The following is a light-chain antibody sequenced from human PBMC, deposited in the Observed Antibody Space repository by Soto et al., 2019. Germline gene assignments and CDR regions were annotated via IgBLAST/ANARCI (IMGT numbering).Light chain of an antibody. CDR3: QQVESYPST. CDR2: DAS. V-gene: IGKV1-5*01. CDR1: QSISSW. J-gene: IGKJ4*01. Sequence: DIQMTQSPSTLSSSVGDRVTITFRASQSISSWLAWYQQKPGKAPKLLIYDASSLESGVPSRFSGSGSGTDFTLTITSLQPEDFATYYCQQVESYPSTFGGGTKVDIK.